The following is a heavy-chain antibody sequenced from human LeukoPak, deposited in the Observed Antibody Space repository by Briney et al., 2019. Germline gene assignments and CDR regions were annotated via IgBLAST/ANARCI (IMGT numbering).Heavy chain of an antibody. CDR2: INHGGRT. J-gene: IGHJ3*02. CDR3: ARDPPGGTLDI. CDR1: GGSISSGGYY. Sequence: PSETLSLTCTVSGGSISSGGYYWNWIRQPPGKGLQWIGEINHGGRTNYNPSLKSRVTVSVDTSKNQFSLNLSSVTAADTAVYYCARDPPGGTLDIWGQGTTVTVSS. V-gene: IGHV4-61*08. D-gene: IGHD3-16*01.